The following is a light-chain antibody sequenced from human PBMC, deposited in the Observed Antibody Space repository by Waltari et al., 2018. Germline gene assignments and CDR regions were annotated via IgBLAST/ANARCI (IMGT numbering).Light chain of an antibody. CDR3: QQYDIAPLT. CDR1: QTVRTTY. CDR2: GAS. Sequence: EIVLTQSPGTLSLSPGERATLSCRPSQTVRTTYLSWYQQKPGQAPTLLIYGASSRATGIPDRFSGSRSGRDFSRSISSREPEEFGGYYCQQYDIAPLTFGGGTKVGIK. J-gene: IGKJ4*01. V-gene: IGKV3-20*01.